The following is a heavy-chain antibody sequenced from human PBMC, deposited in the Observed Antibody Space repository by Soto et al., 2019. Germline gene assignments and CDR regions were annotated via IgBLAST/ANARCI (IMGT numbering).Heavy chain of an antibody. CDR1: CGSINSGGYY. CDR2: INKNGNT. D-gene: IGHD1-26*01. V-gene: IGHV4-61*08. Sequence: XXTLSLTCTVSCGSINSGGYYWSWIRQPPGKGLEWIGYINKNGNTDYXXSLESRVXXSVETSKKQISLSLTSVTAADTAVYYCAATPRYWGQGTLVTVSS. J-gene: IGHJ4*02. CDR3: AATPRY.